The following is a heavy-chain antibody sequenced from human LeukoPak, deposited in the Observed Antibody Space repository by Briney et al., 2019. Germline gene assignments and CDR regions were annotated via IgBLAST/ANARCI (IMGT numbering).Heavy chain of an antibody. CDR1: GYSISSGYY. Sequence: SETLSLTCTVSGYSISSGYYWSWIRQPPGKGLEWIGHIYYSGSTNYNPSLKSRVTISVDTSKNQFSLKLSSVTAADTAVYYCARQAREYFDYWGQGTLVTVSS. CDR2: IYYSGST. CDR3: ARQAREYFDY. J-gene: IGHJ4*02. V-gene: IGHV4-59*08. D-gene: IGHD1-26*01.